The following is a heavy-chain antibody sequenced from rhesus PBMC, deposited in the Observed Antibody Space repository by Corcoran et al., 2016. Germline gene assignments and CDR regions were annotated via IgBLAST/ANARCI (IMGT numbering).Heavy chain of an antibody. J-gene: IGHJ4*01. V-gene: IGHV4-160*01. CDR3: ARERSYYGSSYPDY. CDR2: SRNGGST. CDR1: GDSISSNY. Sequence: QVQLQQWGEGLVKPSETLSLTCAVYGDSISSNYWSWIRQPPGKGLEWIGRSRNGGSTNYHPALKSRVTISRDTSKNQFSLKLTSVTAADTAVYYCARERSYYGSSYPDYWGQGFLVTVSS. D-gene: IGHD3-16*01.